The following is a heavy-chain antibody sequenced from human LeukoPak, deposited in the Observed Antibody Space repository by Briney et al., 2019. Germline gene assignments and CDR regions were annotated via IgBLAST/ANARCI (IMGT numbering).Heavy chain of an antibody. J-gene: IGHJ4*02. Sequence: GASVKVSCKTSGYTFIDCFIHWVRQAPGQGLEWMGRINPNSGGTEYEQKFQGRVTMTRDTSISTAYMELIRLISDDTAVYYCARGLSSTPNWEFDYWGQGTLVIVSS. CDR3: ARGLSSTPNWEFDY. CDR1: GYTFIDCF. D-gene: IGHD7-27*01. CDR2: INPNSGGT. V-gene: IGHV1-2*06.